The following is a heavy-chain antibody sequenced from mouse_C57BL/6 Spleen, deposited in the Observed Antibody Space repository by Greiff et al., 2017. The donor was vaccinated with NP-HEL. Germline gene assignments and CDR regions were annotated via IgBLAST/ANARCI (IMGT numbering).Heavy chain of an antibody. CDR3: ARLSIYYGNYFAMDY. Sequence: VNVVESGPGLVQPSQSLSITCTVSGFSLTSYGVHWVRQSPGKGLEWLGVIWSGGSTDYNVAFISRLSISKDNSKSQVFFKMNSLQADDTAIYYCARLSIYYGNYFAMDYWGQGTSVTVSS. CDR1: GFSLTSYG. CDR2: IWSGGST. D-gene: IGHD2-1*01. J-gene: IGHJ4*01. V-gene: IGHV2-2*01.